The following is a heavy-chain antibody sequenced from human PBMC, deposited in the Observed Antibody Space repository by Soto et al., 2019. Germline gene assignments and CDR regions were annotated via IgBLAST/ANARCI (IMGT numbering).Heavy chain of an antibody. Sequence: SETLSLTCTVSGGSVSSYYWSWIRQPPGQGLEWIAYIDYSGSTNCNPSLKSRVTMSVDTSKNQFSLKLSSVTAADTAVYYCARHLVTTLTIDAFAIWGQGTMVTVSS. J-gene: IGHJ3*02. CDR2: IDYSGST. V-gene: IGHV4-59*08. D-gene: IGHD4-17*01. CDR1: GGSVSSYY. CDR3: ARHLVTTLTIDAFAI.